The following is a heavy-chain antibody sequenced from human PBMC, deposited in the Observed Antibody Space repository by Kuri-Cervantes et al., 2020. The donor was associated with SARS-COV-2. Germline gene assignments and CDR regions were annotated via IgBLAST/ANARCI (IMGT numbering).Heavy chain of an antibody. V-gene: IGHV4-61*01. Sequence: SETLSLTCTVSGGSVSSGSYYWSWIRQPPGKGLEWIGYIYYSGSTNYNPSLKSRVTILVDTSKNQFSLKLSSVTAADTAVYYCASRLPRLRFPAGTDVWGQGTTVTVSS. CDR3: ASRLPRLRFPAGTDV. CDR1: GGSVSSGSYY. J-gene: IGHJ6*02. CDR2: IYYSGST. D-gene: IGHD3-3*01.